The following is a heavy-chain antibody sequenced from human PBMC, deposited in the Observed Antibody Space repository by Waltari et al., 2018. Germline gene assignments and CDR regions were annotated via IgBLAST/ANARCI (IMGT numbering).Heavy chain of an antibody. V-gene: IGHV3-48*03. Sequence: EVQLVESGGGLVQPGGSLRLSFEASGFTFSSYKINWLRQAPGKVLEGVAYISSSGSTIYYVGSVKGRFTISRDNAKNSLYLQMNSLRVEDTAVYYCARGEMAANYDYWGQGTLVTVSS. D-gene: IGHD6-19*01. J-gene: IGHJ4*02. CDR3: ARGEMAANYDY. CDR1: GFTFSSYK. CDR2: ISSSGSTI.